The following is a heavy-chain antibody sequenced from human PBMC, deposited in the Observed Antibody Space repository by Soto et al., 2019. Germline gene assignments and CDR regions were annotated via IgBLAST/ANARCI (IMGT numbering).Heavy chain of an antibody. CDR2: VRGDNGHT. CDR1: GYTFTTHG. J-gene: IGHJ4*02. CDR3: ARGGHVVVVTAALDY. V-gene: IGHV1-18*01. Sequence: GASVKVSCKASGYTFTTHGISWVRQVPGQGLEWMGWVRGDNGHTNYAQSLQGRVTMTTDTSTNTAYMELRSLRSDDTAVYYCARGGHVVVVTAALDYWGQGTLVTVSS. D-gene: IGHD2-21*02.